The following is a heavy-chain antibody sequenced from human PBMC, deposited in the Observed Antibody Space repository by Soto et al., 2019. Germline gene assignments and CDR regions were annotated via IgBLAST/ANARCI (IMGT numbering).Heavy chain of an antibody. CDR2: ISDSGNT. CDR3: VRGNSGWSPYRSRLFHFYYMDV. V-gene: IGHV4-59*08. Sequence: SETLSITSTVCGDSISSYYWAWIRRQPGKGLEWLGYISDSGNTNYNPSLKSRVAMSIDTSKRQLSLNLWSLTAADTAVYYCVRGNSGWSPYRSRLFHFYYMDVWGKGTTVTVS. D-gene: IGHD6-19*01. CDR1: GDSISSYY. J-gene: IGHJ6*03.